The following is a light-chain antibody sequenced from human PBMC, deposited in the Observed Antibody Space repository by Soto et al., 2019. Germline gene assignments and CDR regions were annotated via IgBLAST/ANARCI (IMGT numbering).Light chain of an antibody. Sequence: NFMLTQPHSVSESPGKTVTISCTRSSGSIGSSYVQWYQQRPGSSPTTVIFEDNQRPTGVPVRFSGSIDSSSNSASLVISGLRTKDEADYYCQSYDTSNPLVFGGGTQLTVL. CDR1: SGSIGSSY. CDR3: QSYDTSNPLV. V-gene: IGLV6-57*01. CDR2: EDN. J-gene: IGLJ3*02.